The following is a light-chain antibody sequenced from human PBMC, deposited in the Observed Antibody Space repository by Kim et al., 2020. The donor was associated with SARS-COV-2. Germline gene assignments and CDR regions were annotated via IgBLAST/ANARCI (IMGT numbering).Light chain of an antibody. Sequence: GKARTIPCTGTSGDVGVYNRVSWYQRPPGTAPKLVIYEVTKRPSGVPDRFSGSKSGNTASLTISGLQAEDETDYYCSSYTTSSTLVFGGGTQLTVL. CDR1: SGDVGVYNR. CDR3: SSYTTSSTLV. V-gene: IGLV2-18*02. CDR2: EVT. J-gene: IGLJ2*01.